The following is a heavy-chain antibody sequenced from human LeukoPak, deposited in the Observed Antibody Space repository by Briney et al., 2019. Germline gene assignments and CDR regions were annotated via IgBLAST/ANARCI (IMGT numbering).Heavy chain of an antibody. D-gene: IGHD6-13*01. CDR1: GGTFSSYA. Sequence: SVKVSCKASGGTFSSYAISWVRQAPGQGLEWMGRIIPIFGTANYAQKLQGRVTMTTDTSTSTAYMELRSLRSDDTAVYYCAREVPAAGIPLGYYYYMDVWGKGTTVTVSS. CDR3: AREVPAAGIPLGYYYYMDV. CDR2: IIPIFGTA. J-gene: IGHJ6*03. V-gene: IGHV1-69*05.